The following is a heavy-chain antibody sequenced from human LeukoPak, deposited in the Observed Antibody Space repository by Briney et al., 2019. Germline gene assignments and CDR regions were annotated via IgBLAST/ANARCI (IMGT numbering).Heavy chain of an antibody. J-gene: IGHJ4*02. D-gene: IGHD6-19*01. CDR2: IYTSGDT. CDR3: AKSELALTVGYYFDF. V-gene: IGHV4-4*07. CDR1: GASISSYN. Sequence: SETLSLTCTVSGASISSYNWNWIRQSADKGLEWIGRIYTSGDTNYNPSLKSRVTMSVDTSNNQFSLKLSSVTAADTAVYYCAKSELALTVGYYFDFWGQGTLVTVSS.